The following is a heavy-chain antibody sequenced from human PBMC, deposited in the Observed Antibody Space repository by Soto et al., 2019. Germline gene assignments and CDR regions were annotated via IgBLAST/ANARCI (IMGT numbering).Heavy chain of an antibody. CDR2: LKGSGTGA. D-gene: IGHD6-13*01. V-gene: IGHV3-23*01. CDR3: VKPLGGRLAAAGSFDS. Sequence: GGSLRLSCAASGFIFTNYIMTWVRQPPGKGLEWVSSLKGSGTGATYADPVKGRFTVSRDNSKNTLFLQMDSLRAEDTAVYYCVKPLGGRLAAAGSFDSWGQGTLVTVSS. CDR1: GFIFTNYI. J-gene: IGHJ4*02.